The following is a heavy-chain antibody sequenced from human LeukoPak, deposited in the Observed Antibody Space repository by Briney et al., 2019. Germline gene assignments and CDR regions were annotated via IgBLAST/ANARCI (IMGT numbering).Heavy chain of an antibody. D-gene: IGHD1-1*01. CDR2: ISGDKGKT. J-gene: IGHJ4*02. CDR1: GYIFSSYG. Sequence: ASVKVSCKASGYIFSSYGISWVRQAPGQGLEWVAWISGDKGKTKYAQKVQGRVTLTTDISTTTVYKELRSLTSDDTAFYYCARDYNDLTMTPEYWGQGTLVTVSS. CDR3: ARDYNDLTMTPEY. V-gene: IGHV1-18*01.